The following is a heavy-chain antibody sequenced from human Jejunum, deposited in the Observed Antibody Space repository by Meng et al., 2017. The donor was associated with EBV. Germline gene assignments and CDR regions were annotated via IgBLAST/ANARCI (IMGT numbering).Heavy chain of an antibody. Sequence: QVHLVQTGAEVKKPGASVKLSGKTSGYPFIDYHVHWVRQAPGQGLEWMGILNPNNGATSYAQRIRGRVTMTRDTSTSTVYMELSSLRSEDTALYYCVGEIVAPYSFDQWGQGTLVTVSS. CDR3: VGEIVAPYSFDQ. V-gene: IGHV1-46*01. J-gene: IGHJ4*02. CDR2: LNPNNGAT. CDR1: GYPFIDYH. D-gene: IGHD5-12*01.